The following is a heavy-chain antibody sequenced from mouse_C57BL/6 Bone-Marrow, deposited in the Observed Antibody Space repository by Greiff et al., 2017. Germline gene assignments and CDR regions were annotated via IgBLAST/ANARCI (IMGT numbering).Heavy chain of an antibody. CDR2: IWTGGGT. J-gene: IGHJ1*03. V-gene: IGHV2-9-1*01. CDR1: GFSFPSYA. CDR3: ARNPPGWYFDV. Sequence: VKLLESGPGLVAPSQCLSITCTVSGFSFPSYAISWVRQPPGKGLEWLGVIWTGGGTHYNSALKSRLSISKANSKRQVFLKMNSLQTDDTARYFCARNPPGWYFDVWGTGTTVTVSS. D-gene: IGHD4-1*01.